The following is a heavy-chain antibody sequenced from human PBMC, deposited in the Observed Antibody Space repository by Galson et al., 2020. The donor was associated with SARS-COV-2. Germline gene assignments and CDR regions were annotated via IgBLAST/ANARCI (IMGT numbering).Heavy chain of an antibody. D-gene: IGHD1-1*01. CDR1: GFSFVKYA. CDR2: MWSDGSDE. CDR3: ARGNGSGAYPIDY. J-gene: IGHJ4*02. Sequence: GESLKISCAASGFSFVKYAMHWVHQAPGKGLEWVALMWSDGSDENYSDSVKGRFTISRDNSKNTLYLQMNDLRADDTAVYYCARGNGSGAYPIDYWGQGTLITVSS. V-gene: IGHV3-33*01.